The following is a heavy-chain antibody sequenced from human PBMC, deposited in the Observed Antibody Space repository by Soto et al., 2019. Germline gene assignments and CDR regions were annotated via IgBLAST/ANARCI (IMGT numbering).Heavy chain of an antibody. CDR2: IRSSSSYI. CDR3: ARETLVWSGYYYFDY. J-gene: IGHJ4*02. V-gene: IGHV3-21*05. CDR1: GFTFSSYW. Sequence: PGGSLRLSCAASGFTFSSYWMSWVRQAPGKGLEWVSNIRSSSSYIYYADSVKGRFTISRDNAKNSLYLQMNSLRAEDTAVYYCARETLVWSGYYYFDYWGQGTLVTVSS. D-gene: IGHD3-3*01.